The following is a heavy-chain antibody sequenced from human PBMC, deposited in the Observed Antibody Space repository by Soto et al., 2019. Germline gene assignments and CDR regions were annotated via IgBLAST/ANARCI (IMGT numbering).Heavy chain of an antibody. J-gene: IGHJ4*02. D-gene: IGHD3-10*01. Sequence: ASVKVSCKVSGYTLTELSMHWVRQAPGKGLEWMGGFDPEDGETIYAQKFQGRVTMTEDTSTDTAYMELSSLRSEDTAVYYCATWWFGELSAARYFDYWGQGTLVTVSS. CDR3: ATWWFGELSAARYFDY. CDR2: FDPEDGET. CDR1: GYTLTELS. V-gene: IGHV1-24*01.